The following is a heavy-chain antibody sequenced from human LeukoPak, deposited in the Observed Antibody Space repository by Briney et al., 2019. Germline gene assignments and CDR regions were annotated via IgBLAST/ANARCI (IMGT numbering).Heavy chain of an antibody. D-gene: IGHD3-9*01. J-gene: IGHJ4*02. V-gene: IGHV4-34*01. Sequence: SETLSLTCAVYGGSFSGYYWNWIRQPPGKGLEWIGEINDSGSTNYNPSLKSRVTISVDTSKNQFSLKLSSVTAADTAVYYCARAKWNTIFSNWGQGTLVTVSS. CDR2: INDSGST. CDR1: GGSFSGYY. CDR3: ARAKWNTIFSN.